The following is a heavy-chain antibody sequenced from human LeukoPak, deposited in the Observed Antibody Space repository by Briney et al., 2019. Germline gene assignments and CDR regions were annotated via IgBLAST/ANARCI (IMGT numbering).Heavy chain of an antibody. J-gene: IGHJ2*01. CDR1: GFTFSSYA. CDR3: ATSPATGNIYFDL. V-gene: IGHV3-23*01. Sequence: GGSLRLSCAASGFTFSSYAMSWVRQAPGKGLEWVSAISGSGGSTYYADPVKGRFTISRDNSKNTLYLQMNSLRAEDTAVYYCATSPATGNIYFDLWGRGTLVTVSS. D-gene: IGHD1-1*01. CDR2: ISGSGGST.